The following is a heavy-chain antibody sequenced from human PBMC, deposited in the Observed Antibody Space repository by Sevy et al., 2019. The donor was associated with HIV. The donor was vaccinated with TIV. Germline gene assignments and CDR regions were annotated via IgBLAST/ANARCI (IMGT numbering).Heavy chain of an antibody. CDR3: VRSEVVQAPRVGVWYYFDY. D-gene: IGHD2-2*01. V-gene: IGHV3-30*04. J-gene: IGHJ4*02. CDR2: ISYDGSNK. Sequence: GGSLRLSCAASGFTFSSYAMRWVRQAPGKGLEWVAVISYDGSNKNYADSVKGRFTISRDNSKNTLYLQMNSLRAEDTAVYYSVRSEVVQAPRVGVWYYFDYWGQGTLVTVSS. CDR1: GFTFSSYA.